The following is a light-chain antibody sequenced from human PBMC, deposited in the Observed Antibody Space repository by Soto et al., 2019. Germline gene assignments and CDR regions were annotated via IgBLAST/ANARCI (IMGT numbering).Light chain of an antibody. CDR1: SSDVGNYNR. CDR3: SSYTSRSTLVV. J-gene: IGLJ2*01. Sequence: QSALTQPPSVSGSPGQSVTISCTGTSSDVGNYNRVSWYQQHPGTAPKLMIYEVTNRPSGVPDRFSGSKSGNTASLTISGLQAEDEADYYCSSYTSRSTLVVFGGGTKLTVL. CDR2: EVT. V-gene: IGLV2-18*02.